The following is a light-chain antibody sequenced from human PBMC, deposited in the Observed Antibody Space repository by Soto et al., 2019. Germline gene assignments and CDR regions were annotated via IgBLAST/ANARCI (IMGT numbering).Light chain of an antibody. J-gene: IGLJ2*01. V-gene: IGLV4-69*01. Sequence: QSVLTQSPSASASLGASVKLTCTLSSGHSSYAIAWHQQQPEKGPRYLMKLNSDGSHSKGDGIPDRFSGSSSGAERYLTLASRPSEDEADCYCQTWGTGMVFGGGTKVTVL. CDR2: LNSDGSH. CDR1: SGHSSYA. CDR3: QTWGTGMV.